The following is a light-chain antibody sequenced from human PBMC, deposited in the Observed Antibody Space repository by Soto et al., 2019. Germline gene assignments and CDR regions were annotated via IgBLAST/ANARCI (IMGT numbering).Light chain of an antibody. V-gene: IGKV1-5*03. Sequence: DIQMTQSPSTLSASVGDRVNITCRASQSISSWLAWYQQKPGTAPKLLIYKASTLQSGVPSRFSGSGSGTEFTLSISSLQPDDSATYYCQQYNDNWTFGQGTKLDIK. CDR1: QSISSW. CDR3: QQYNDNWT. CDR2: KAS. J-gene: IGKJ1*01.